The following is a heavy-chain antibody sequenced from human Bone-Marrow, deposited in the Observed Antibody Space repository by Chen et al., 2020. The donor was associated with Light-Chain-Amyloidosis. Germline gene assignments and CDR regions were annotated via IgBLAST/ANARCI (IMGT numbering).Heavy chain of an antibody. V-gene: IGHV3-7*05. CDR1: GISFSNNW. CDR2: VQGDGSDK. D-gene: IGHD3-16*01. CDR3: TTEYLGAYDY. Sequence: EVQLVESGGGLVQPGESLRLSCAASGISFSNNWMSWVRQAPGKGLEWVANVQGDGSDKYYVDSVKGRFTISRDNAKNSLYLQMNSLRAEDTAVYCCTTEYLGAYDYWGQGTLLTVSS. J-gene: IGHJ4*02.